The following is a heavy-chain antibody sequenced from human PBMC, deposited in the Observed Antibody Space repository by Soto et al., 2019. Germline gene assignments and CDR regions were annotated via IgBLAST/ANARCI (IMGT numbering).Heavy chain of an antibody. J-gene: IGHJ6*01. D-gene: IGHD5-18*01. CDR1: GFTFSSYA. CDR2: ISYDGSNK. CDR3: ARGGGDTAMGEGLDYYGMDV. V-gene: IGHV3-30-3*01. Sequence: QVQLVESGGGVVQPGRSLRLSCAASGFTFSSYAMHWVRQAPGKGLEWVAVISYDGSNKYYADSVKGRFTISRDNSMNTLYLQMNSLRAEDTAVYYCARGGGDTAMGEGLDYYGMDVW.